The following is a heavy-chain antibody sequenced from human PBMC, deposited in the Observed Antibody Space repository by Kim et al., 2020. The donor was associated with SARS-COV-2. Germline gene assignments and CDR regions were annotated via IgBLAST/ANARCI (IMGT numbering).Heavy chain of an antibody. CDR1: GGSISSYY. Sequence: SETLSLTCTVSGGSISSYYWSWSRQPPGKGLEWIGYIYYSGSTNYNPSLKSRVTISVDTSKNQSSLKLSSVTAADTAVYYCARVGYDFWSGYHMENYYVMDVWGQGTTVTVSS. D-gene: IGHD3-3*01. CDR3: ARVGYDFWSGYHMENYYVMDV. J-gene: IGHJ6*02. CDR2: IYYSGST. V-gene: IGHV4-59*13.